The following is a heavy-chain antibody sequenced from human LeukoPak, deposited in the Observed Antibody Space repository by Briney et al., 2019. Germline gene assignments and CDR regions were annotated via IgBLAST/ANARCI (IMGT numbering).Heavy chain of an antibody. Sequence: PSETLSLTCAVYGGSFSGYYWSWIRQPPGKGLEWIGEINHSGSTNYNPSLKSRVTISVDTSKNQFSLKLSSVTAADTAVYYCARVSGRVGDYWGQGTLVTVSS. D-gene: IGHD3-10*01. CDR2: INHSGST. CDR1: GGSFSGYY. CDR3: ARVSGRVGDY. V-gene: IGHV4-34*01. J-gene: IGHJ4*02.